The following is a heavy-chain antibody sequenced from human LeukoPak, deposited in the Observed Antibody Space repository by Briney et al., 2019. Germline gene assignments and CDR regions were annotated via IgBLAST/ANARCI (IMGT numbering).Heavy chain of an antibody. CDR3: ARRLRTGERHWYFDL. CDR2: IYDSGTT. J-gene: IGHJ2*01. D-gene: IGHD7-27*01. CDR1: GGAISSSTYY. V-gene: IGHV4-39*01. Sequence: PSETLSLTCTVSGGAISSSTYYWAWLRQPPGKGLEWIGIIYDSGTTYYSPSLKSRVTISVDTSKNQFSLKLNSVTAADTAVYYCARRLRTGERHWYFDLWGRGTLVTVSS.